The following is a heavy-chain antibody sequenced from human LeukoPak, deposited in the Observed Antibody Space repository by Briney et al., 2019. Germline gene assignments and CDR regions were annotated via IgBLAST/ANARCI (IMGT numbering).Heavy chain of an antibody. CDR2: SRNKANSYTT. D-gene: IGHD1-1*01. V-gene: IGHV3-72*01. CDR3: ARARTGTLAFDY. Sequence: GGSLRLSCAASGFPFSVHSMDGVRQAPGKGLEWVGRSRNKANSYTTEYAASVKGRFAISRDESKNSLFLQMNSLRTEDTAVYYCARARTGTLAFDYCGQGTLVTVSS. J-gene: IGHJ4*02. CDR1: GFPFSVHS.